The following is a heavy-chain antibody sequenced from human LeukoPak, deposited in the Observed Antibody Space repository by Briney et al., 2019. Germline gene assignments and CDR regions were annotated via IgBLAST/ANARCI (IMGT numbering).Heavy chain of an antibody. D-gene: IGHD6-13*01. V-gene: IGHV4-4*07. CDR1: GGSISSYY. Sequence: PSETLSLTCTVSGGSISSYYWSWIRQPAGKGLEWIGRIYTSGTTLYNPSLKSRVTMSVDTSKNQFSLKLNSVTAADTAVYYCARGSYSTTGRFYFDYWGQGTLVTVSS. CDR3: ARGSYSTTGRFYFDY. J-gene: IGHJ4*02. CDR2: IYTSGTT.